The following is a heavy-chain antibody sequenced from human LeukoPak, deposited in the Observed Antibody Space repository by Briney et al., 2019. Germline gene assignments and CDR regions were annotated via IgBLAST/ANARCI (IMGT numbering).Heavy chain of an antibody. CDR1: GGSFSGYY. V-gene: IGHV4-34*01. Sequence: SETLSLTCAVYGGSFSGYYWSWIRQPPGKGLEWIGEINHSGSTNYNPSLKSRVTISVDTSKNQFSLKLSSVTAADTAVYYCRHDWNNVDYWDQGTLVTVSS. D-gene: IGHD1/OR15-1a*01. J-gene: IGHJ4*02. CDR2: INHSGST. CDR3: RHDWNNVDY.